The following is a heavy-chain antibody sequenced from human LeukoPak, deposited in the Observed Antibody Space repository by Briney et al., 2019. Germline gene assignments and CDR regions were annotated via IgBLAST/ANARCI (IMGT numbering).Heavy chain of an antibody. V-gene: IGHV3-48*03. D-gene: IGHD2-2*01. CDR1: GFSFSSYE. CDR2: ISSSGGPI. Sequence: GGSLRLSCVASGFSFSSYEMNWVRQAPGKGLEWVAYISSSGGPISYADSVKGRFTISRDNAKNSLYLQMNSLRAEDTAVYYCAKDLFACSSTSCYSQSHWGQGTLVTVSS. J-gene: IGHJ4*02. CDR3: AKDLFACSSTSCYSQSH.